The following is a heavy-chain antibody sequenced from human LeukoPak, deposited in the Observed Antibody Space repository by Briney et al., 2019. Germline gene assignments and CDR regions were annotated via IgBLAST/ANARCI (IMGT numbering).Heavy chain of an antibody. V-gene: IGHV4-59*01. J-gene: IGHJ4*02. CDR3: ARVGDGYNYYFDY. D-gene: IGHD5-24*01. CDR1: GGSISSYY. CDR2: IYYSGST. Sequence: ETLSLTCTVSGGSISSYYWSWIRQPPGKGLEWIGYIYYSGSTNYNPSLKSRVTISVDTSKNQFSLKLSSVTAADTAVYYCARVGDGYNYYFDYWGQGTLVTVSS.